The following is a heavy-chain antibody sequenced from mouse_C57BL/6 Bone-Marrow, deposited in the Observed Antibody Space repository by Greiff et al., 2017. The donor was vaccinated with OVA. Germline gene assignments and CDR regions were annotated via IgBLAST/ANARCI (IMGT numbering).Heavy chain of an antibody. J-gene: IGHJ2*01. D-gene: IGHD1-1*01. Sequence: EVKVVESGGGLVKPGGSLKLSCAASGFTFSSYAMSWVRQTPEKRLEWVATISDGGSYTYYPDNVKGRFTISRDNAKNNLYLQMSHLKSEDTAMYYCARDPLYYGSREYYFDYWGQGTTLTVSS. CDR2: ISDGGSYT. CDR1: GFTFSSYA. CDR3: ARDPLYYGSREYYFDY. V-gene: IGHV5-4*01.